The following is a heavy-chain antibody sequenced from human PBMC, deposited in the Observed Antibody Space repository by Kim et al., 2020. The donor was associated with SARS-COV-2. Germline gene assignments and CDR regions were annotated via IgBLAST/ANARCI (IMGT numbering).Heavy chain of an antibody. CDR2: INGNGIYT. CDR1: GFSFSTYA. Sequence: GGSLRLSCAGSGFSFSTYAMRWVRQAPGKGLEWLSAINGNGIYTWHADSVKGRFTISRDNSKNTLYLQMNNLRGEDTAVYFCARVGDRGEYFFDHWGQGTLVTVSS. J-gene: IGHJ4*02. V-gene: IGHV3-23*05. CDR3: ARVGDRGEYFFDH. D-gene: IGHD2-15*01.